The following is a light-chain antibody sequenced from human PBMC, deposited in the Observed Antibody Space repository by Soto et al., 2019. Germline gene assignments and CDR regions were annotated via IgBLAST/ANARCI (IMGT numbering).Light chain of an antibody. CDR2: EVN. CDR1: SSDVGGYPF. V-gene: IGLV2-8*01. Sequence: QSALTQPPSASGSPGQSVTIFCTGTSSDVGGYPFVSWYQQHPGKAPKLVIFEVNKRPSGVPGRFSGSKSGNTASLTVSGLQTEDEADYYCSSYAGNKNVVFGGGTQLTVL. J-gene: IGLJ2*01. CDR3: SSYAGNKNVV.